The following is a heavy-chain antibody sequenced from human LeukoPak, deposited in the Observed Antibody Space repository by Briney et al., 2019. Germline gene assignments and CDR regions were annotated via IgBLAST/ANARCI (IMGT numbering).Heavy chain of an antibody. V-gene: IGHV3-7*01. Sequence: SLRPFVEERGLGFSTKCRRWPRHAPGKGLEWVANIKEDGSEKYYGDSVKGRFTISRDNAKNSLYLQMTSPTAEDQAVYYWTRDSSGYQWGQETLVTVSS. J-gene: IGHJ4*02. D-gene: IGHD3-22*01. CDR1: GLGFSTKC. CDR2: IKEDGSEK. CDR3: TRDSSGYQ.